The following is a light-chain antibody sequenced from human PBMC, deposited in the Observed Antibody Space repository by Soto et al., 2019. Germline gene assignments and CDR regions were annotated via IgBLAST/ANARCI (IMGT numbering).Light chain of an antibody. CDR3: QQLRAYPHT. V-gene: IGKV1-9*01. J-gene: IGKJ2*01. CDR2: PAS. CDR1: QTINDY. Sequence: DIHLTQSPSFPSAYLGALVTVTCRASQTINDYLALFQKKEGKAPELLIYPASTLQSGVPSRFSGHGFEIEFTLTISSLQPEDFATYYCQQLRAYPHTFGQGTKVDIK.